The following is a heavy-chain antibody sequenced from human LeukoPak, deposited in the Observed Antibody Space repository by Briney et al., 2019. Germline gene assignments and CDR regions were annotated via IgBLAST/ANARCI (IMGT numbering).Heavy chain of an antibody. CDR3: VKDMVGVAVAGGVGVMDV. J-gene: IGHJ6*04. V-gene: IGHV3-43*01. CDR2: IYWDARRT. CDR1: GFTFHDYI. D-gene: IGHD6-19*01. Sequence: LGESLRLSCAASGFTFHDYIMHWVRHAPGQGLEWVSLIYWDARRTYYSDSVKGRFTISRDNSKNSLYLQMNSLRIEDTALYYCVKDMVGVAVAGGVGVMDVWGKGTTVTVSS.